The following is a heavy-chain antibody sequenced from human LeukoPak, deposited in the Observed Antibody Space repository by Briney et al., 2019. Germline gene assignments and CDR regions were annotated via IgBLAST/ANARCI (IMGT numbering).Heavy chain of an antibody. CDR1: GGSISSYY. CDR2: IYYSGST. V-gene: IGHV4-59*01. CDR3: ARTIAAAGQIWEYYYYYYMDV. D-gene: IGHD6-13*01. Sequence: PSETLSLTCTVSGGSISSYYWSWIRQPPGKGLEWIGYIYYSGSTNYNPSLKSRVTISVDTSKNQFSLKLSSVTAADTAVYYCARTIAAAGQIWEYYYYYYMDVWGKGTTVTISS. J-gene: IGHJ6*03.